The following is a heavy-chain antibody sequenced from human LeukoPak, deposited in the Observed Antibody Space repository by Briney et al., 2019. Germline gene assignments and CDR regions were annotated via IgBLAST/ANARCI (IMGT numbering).Heavy chain of an antibody. D-gene: IGHD3-3*01. Sequence: SETLSLTCAVYGGSFSGYYWSWIRQHPGKGLEWIGYIYYSGSTYYNPSLKSRVTISVDTSKNQFSLKLSSVTAADTAVYYCARTYYDFWSGYPYYFDYWGQGTLVTVSS. CDR2: IYYSGST. J-gene: IGHJ4*02. CDR1: GGSFSGYY. V-gene: IGHV4-31*11. CDR3: ARTYYDFWSGYPYYFDY.